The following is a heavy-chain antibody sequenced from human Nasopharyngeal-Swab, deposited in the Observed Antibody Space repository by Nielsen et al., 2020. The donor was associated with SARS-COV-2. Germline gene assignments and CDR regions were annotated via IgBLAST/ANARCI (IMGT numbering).Heavy chain of an antibody. Sequence: SVQVPCKASGGTFSSYSISWVRQAPAQGLEWMGGIIPIFGTANYAQKSQGRVTITADESTSTAYMELSSLRSEDTAVYYCARSDIAAAGTWVLGYWGQGTLVTVSS. CDR1: GGTFSSYS. V-gene: IGHV1-69*13. CDR3: ARSDIAAAGTWVLGY. D-gene: IGHD6-13*01. J-gene: IGHJ4*02. CDR2: IIPIFGTA.